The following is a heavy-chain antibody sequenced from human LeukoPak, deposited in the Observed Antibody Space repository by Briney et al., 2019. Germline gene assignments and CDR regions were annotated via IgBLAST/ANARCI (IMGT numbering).Heavy chain of an antibody. Sequence: VASVRVSCKVFGETLHKLSMHWVRQAPGKGLEWVGWINPNSGGTNYAQKFQGRVTMTRDTSISTAYMELSRLRSDDTAVYYCARGFTIFEAAYWGQGTLVTVSS. CDR3: ARGFTIFEAAY. CDR1: GETLHKLS. V-gene: IGHV1-2*02. D-gene: IGHD3-9*01. CDR2: INPNSGGT. J-gene: IGHJ4*02.